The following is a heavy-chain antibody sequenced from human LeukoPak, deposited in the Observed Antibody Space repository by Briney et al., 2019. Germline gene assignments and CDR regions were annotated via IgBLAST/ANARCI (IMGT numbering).Heavy chain of an antibody. CDR1: GGSISSYY. CDR3: ARGSGPFDP. CDR2: INHSGST. Sequence: SETLSLTCTVSGGSISSYYWSWIRQPPGKGLEWIGEINHSGSTNYNPSLKSRVTISVDTSKNQFSLKLSSVTAADTAVYYCARGSGPFDPWGQGTLVTVSS. V-gene: IGHV4-34*01. J-gene: IGHJ5*02. D-gene: IGHD1-26*01.